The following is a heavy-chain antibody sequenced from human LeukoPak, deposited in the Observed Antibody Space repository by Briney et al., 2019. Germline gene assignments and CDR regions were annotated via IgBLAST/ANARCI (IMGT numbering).Heavy chain of an antibody. D-gene: IGHD6-13*01. CDR1: GGSISSDGYS. Sequence: SQTLSLTCAVSGGSISSDGYSWSWIRQPPGKGLEWIGYIYHRGSTYYNPSLKSRVTISVDRSKNQFSLKLSSVTAADTAVYYCARGVAAAGTRGDLFDPWGQGTLVSV. CDR3: ARGVAAAGTRGDLFDP. J-gene: IGHJ5*02. CDR2: IYHRGST. V-gene: IGHV4-30-2*01.